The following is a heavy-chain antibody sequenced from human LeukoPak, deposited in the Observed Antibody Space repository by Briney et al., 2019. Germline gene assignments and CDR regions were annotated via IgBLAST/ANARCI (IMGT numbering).Heavy chain of an antibody. J-gene: IGHJ4*02. V-gene: IGHV4-59*08. D-gene: IGHD1-26*01. CDR2: IHYNGIT. CDR3: ARHISSGGTYAHFDY. Sequence: PSETLCLTCTVSGSMYNYYWSWIRQPPGKGLEWIGYIHYNGITNYSPSLKSRVTMSLDTSKNQVSLKLNSVSAADTAVYYCARHISSGGTYAHFDYWGQGTLVTVSS. CDR1: GSMYNYY.